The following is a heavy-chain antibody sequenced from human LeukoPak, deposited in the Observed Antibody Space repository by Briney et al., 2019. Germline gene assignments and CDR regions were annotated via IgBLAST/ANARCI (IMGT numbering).Heavy chain of an antibody. CDR1: GYTLIEVA. J-gene: IGHJ4*02. CDR3: AMTDRYAGRPFDY. V-gene: IGHV1-24*01. D-gene: IGHD3-9*01. CDR2: FDPEDGEDGET. Sequence: GSLKVSCEVSGYTLIEVAMHWVRQAPGKGLEWVGSFDPEDGEDGETHYAQKFQGRVTMTEDASTDTAYMELTSLSSEDTALYYCAMTDRYAGRPFDYWGQGSLVIVS.